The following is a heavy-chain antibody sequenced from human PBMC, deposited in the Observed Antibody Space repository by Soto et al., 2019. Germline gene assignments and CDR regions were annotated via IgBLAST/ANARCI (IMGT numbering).Heavy chain of an antibody. V-gene: IGHV3-48*01. CDR3: ARDRVLSGFDP. CDR2: ISSSSSTI. D-gene: IGHD3-10*01. CDR1: GFTFSSYS. J-gene: IGHJ5*02. Sequence: EVQLVESGGGLVQPGGSLRLSCAASGFTFSSYSMNWVRQAPGKGLEWVSYISSSSSTIYYADSVKGRFTISRDNAKNSLYLQMNSLRAEDTAVYYCARDRVLSGFDPRGQGTLVTVSS.